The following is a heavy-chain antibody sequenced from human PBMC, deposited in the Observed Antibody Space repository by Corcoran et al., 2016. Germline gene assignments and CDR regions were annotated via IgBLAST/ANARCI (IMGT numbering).Heavy chain of an antibody. CDR3: ARDDEAAGQFDP. V-gene: IGHV1-46*01. J-gene: IGHJ5*02. Sequence: QVQLVQSGAEVKKPGASVKVSCKASGYTFTSYYMHWVRQAPGQGLEWMGIINPSGGSTSYAQKFQGRVTMTRDTSTSTVYMELRSLRSEDTAVYYCARDDEAAGQFDPWGQGTLVTVSS. CDR1: GYTFTSYY. CDR2: INPSGGST.